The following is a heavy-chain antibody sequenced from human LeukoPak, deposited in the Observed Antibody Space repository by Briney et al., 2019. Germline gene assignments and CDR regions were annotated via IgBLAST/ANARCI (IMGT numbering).Heavy chain of an antibody. V-gene: IGHV3-7*01. J-gene: IGHJ4*02. CDR2: IKQDGSEE. Sequence: GGSLRLSCAASGFTFSNYWMIWVRQTPEKGLEWVANIKQDGSEEYYVDSVNGRFTISRDNAKNSLFLQMNSLSAEDTAVYYCARWAGGGFDYWGQGTLVTVSS. CDR3: ARWAGGGFDY. D-gene: IGHD4-23*01. CDR1: GFTFSNYW.